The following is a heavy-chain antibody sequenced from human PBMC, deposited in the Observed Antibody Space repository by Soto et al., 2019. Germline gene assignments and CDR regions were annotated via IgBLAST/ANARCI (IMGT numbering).Heavy chain of an antibody. Sequence: GGSLRLSCAASGFTFSSYWMHWVRQAPGKGLVWVSRINSDGSSTSYADSVKGRFTISRDNAKNTLYLQMNSLRAEDTAVYYCARAQGAHYYDTAGYYYYGMDVWGQGTRVTVSS. D-gene: IGHD3-22*01. CDR1: GFTFSSYW. V-gene: IGHV3-74*01. CDR2: INSDGSST. CDR3: ARAQGAHYYDTAGYYYYGMDV. J-gene: IGHJ6*02.